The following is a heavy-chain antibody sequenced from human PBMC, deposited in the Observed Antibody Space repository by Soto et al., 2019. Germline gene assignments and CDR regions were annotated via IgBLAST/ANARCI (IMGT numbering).Heavy chain of an antibody. CDR1: GFTFSSYS. Sequence: GGSLRLSCAASGFTFSSYSMNWVRQAPGKGLEWVSSISSSSSYIYYADSVKGRFTISRDNAKNSLYLQMNSLRAEDTAVYYCARDDHLLYGMDVWGQGTTVTVSS. CDR3: ARDDHLLYGMDV. J-gene: IGHJ6*02. V-gene: IGHV3-21*01. CDR2: ISSSSSYI.